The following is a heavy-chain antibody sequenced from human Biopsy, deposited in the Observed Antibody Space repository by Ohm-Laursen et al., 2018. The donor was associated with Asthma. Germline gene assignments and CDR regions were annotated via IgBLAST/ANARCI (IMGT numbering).Heavy chain of an antibody. D-gene: IGHD2-21*02. V-gene: IGHV4-30-4*01. CDR3: ARASVTASSNWFDP. CDR1: GASIKTDDHY. J-gene: IGHJ5*02. Sequence: TLSLTCIVSGASIKTDDHYWSWLRQPPGKGLEWLGFIHYSGSTSYNPSLKGGVTISADTSKNQFSLKLSPVTSADTAVYYRARASVTASSNWFDPWGHGTLVTVSS. CDR2: IHYSGST.